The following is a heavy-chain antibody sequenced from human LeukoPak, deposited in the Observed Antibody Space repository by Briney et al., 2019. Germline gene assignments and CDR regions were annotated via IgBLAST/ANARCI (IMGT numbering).Heavy chain of an antibody. D-gene: IGHD3-10*01. J-gene: IGHJ4*02. CDR3: ARFWYGSGSYRVFDY. CDR2: IKQDGSEK. V-gene: IGHV3-7*04. Sequence: GGSLRLSCTASGFYFSRYWMSCVRQAPGKGLEWVANIKQDGSEKYYVDSVKGRFTISRDNTKNSLYLQMNSLRAEDTAVYYCARFWYGSGSYRVFDYWGQGTLVTVSS. CDR1: GFYFSRYW.